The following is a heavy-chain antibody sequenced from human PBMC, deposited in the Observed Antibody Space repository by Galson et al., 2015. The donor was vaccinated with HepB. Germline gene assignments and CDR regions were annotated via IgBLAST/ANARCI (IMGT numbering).Heavy chain of an antibody. CDR3: ARNDDSRFS. Sequence: SLRLSCAASGFSLRNYWMHWVRQAPGKGLVWVSRSNPHGSTTSYADFVKGRFTISRDNTKNMLYLQMDSLRADDTAIYYCARNDDSRFSWGQGTLVTVSS. CDR1: GFSLRNYW. CDR2: SNPHGSTT. V-gene: IGHV3-74*01. J-gene: IGHJ4*02. D-gene: IGHD3-3*01.